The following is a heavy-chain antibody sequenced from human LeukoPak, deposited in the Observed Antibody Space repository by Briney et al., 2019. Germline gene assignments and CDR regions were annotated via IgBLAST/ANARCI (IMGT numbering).Heavy chain of an antibody. CDR3: ARDVGFGELFVDY. Sequence: ASVTVSCKASGYTFTGYYMHWVRQAPGQGLEWMGWINPNSGGTNYAQKFQGRVTMTRDTSISTAYMELSRLRSDDTAVYYCARDVGFGELFVDYWGQGTLVTVPS. CDR2: INPNSGGT. CDR1: GYTFTGYY. J-gene: IGHJ4*02. V-gene: IGHV1-2*02. D-gene: IGHD3-10*01.